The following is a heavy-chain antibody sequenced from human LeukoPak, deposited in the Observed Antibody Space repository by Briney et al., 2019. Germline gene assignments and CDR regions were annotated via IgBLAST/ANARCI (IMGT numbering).Heavy chain of an antibody. Sequence: PGRSLRLSCAASGFTFSSYAMHSVRRAPGKGLEWVAVISYDGSNKYYADSVKGRFTISRDNSKNTLYLQMNSLRAEDTAVYYCARPAAARDYWGQGTLVTVSS. J-gene: IGHJ4*02. CDR3: ARPAAARDY. D-gene: IGHD6-13*01. CDR1: GFTFSSYA. CDR2: ISYDGSNK. V-gene: IGHV3-30-3*01.